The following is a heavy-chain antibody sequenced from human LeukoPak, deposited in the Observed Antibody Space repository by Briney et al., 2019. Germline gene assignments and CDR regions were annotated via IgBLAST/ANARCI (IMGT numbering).Heavy chain of an antibody. J-gene: IGHJ4*02. CDR2: LNPNSGVT. CDR1: GYTFNRYY. CDR3: AIEDNWNYDY. Sequence: ASVKDSCKASGYTFNRYYMHWVRQAPGHGLEWMGWLNPNSGVTKYAQKFQGRVTMTRDTSISTAYMELSSLRSDDTAVYYCAIEDNWNYDYWCQGTLVTVSS. D-gene: IGHD1-7*01. V-gene: IGHV1-2*02.